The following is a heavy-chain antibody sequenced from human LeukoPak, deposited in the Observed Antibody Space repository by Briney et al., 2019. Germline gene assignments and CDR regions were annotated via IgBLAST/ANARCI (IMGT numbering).Heavy chain of an antibody. CDR3: ARAYPYYYYGMDV. CDR1: GCIFRNYA. J-gene: IGHJ6*02. Sequence: GASLRLSCAASGCIFRNYAMSWVRQAPGTGLEWVSAITGSGDTTYYVDSVKGRFTISRDNSKNTLYVEMNTLRAEDTAVYYCARAYPYYYYGMDVWGHGTTVTVSS. V-gene: IGHV3-23*01. CDR2: ITGSGDTT. D-gene: IGHD2-2*02.